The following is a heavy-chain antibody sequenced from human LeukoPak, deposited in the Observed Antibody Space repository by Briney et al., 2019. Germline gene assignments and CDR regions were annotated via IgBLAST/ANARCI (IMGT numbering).Heavy chain of an antibody. CDR3: AREYCSSTSCTADFDY. D-gene: IGHD2-2*01. V-gene: IGHV1-69*04. CDR2: IIAILGIA. CDR1: GGTFSSYT. J-gene: IGHJ4*02. Sequence: SVKVSCTASGGTFSSYTISWVRQAPGQGLEWMGRIIAILGIANYAQKFQGRVTITADKSTSTAYMELSSLRSEDTAVYYCAREYCSSTSCTADFDYWGQGTLVTVSS.